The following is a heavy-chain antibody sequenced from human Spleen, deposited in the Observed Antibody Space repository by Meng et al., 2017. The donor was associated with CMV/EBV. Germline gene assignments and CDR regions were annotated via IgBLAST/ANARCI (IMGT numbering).Heavy chain of an antibody. CDR3: ARSYPNFYYSMGV. CDR1: GFTFTRFW. J-gene: IGHJ6*02. D-gene: IGHD2-2*01. Sequence: GGSLRLSCAASGFTFTRFWMHWVRQAPGKGLVWVSRINNDGTDTGYADSVKGRFTISRDNAKNTLYLQMNSLRAEDTAVFYCARSYPNFYYSMGVWGRGTTVTVSS. V-gene: IGHV3-74*01. CDR2: INNDGTDT.